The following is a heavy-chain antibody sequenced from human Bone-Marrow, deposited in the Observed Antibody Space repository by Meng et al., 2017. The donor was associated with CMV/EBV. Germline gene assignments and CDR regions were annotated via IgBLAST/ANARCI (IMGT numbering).Heavy chain of an antibody. J-gene: IGHJ4*01. Sequence: ASVKVSCKASGYTFTSYGISWVRQAPGQGLEWMGWISAYNGNTNYAQKLQGRVTMTTDTSTSTADMELRSLRSEDTAVYYCARSLGSAPEDDWGHGELVTVAS. D-gene: IGHD6-25*01. CDR2: ISAYNGNT. CDR3: ARSLGSAPEDD. V-gene: IGHV1-18*01. CDR1: GYTFTSYG.